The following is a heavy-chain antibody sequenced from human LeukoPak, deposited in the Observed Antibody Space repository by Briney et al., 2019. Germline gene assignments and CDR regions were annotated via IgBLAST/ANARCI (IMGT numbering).Heavy chain of an antibody. V-gene: IGHV3-21*01. CDR1: GGSISSSS. J-gene: IGHJ4*02. CDR2: ITASSIHI. Sequence: ETLSLTCTVSGGSISSSSYYWGWIRQAPGKGLEWVSSITASSIHIYYADSVKGRFTISRDDAKNSLYLQMNTLSAEDTAIYYCARDAPGRVPGTVDYWGQGTLVTVSS. D-gene: IGHD6-19*01. CDR3: ARDAPGRVPGTVDY.